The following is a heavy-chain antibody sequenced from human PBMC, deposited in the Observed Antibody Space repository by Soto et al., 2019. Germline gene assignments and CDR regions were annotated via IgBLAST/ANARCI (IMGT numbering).Heavy chain of an antibody. D-gene: IGHD3-22*01. Sequence: PGGSPKLSCAAYGYTFSRYAMCWVRQALGKELEWVSASSGSGGSTYYADSVKGRFTISRDNYKNTLYLQMNSLRAEDTAVYYCAKDRRHRIVVVSTTSPRLAAFYLWCKDTKVIVS. CDR3: AKDRRHRIVVVSTTSPRLAAFYL. CDR2: SSGSGGST. J-gene: IGHJ3*01. V-gene: IGHV3-23*01. CDR1: GYTFSRYA.